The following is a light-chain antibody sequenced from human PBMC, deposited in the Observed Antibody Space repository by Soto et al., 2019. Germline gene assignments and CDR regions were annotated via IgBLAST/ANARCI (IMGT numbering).Light chain of an antibody. J-gene: IGLJ1*01. CDR2: SNT. CDR3: AVWDDSLYV. CDR1: SSNIGKNT. V-gene: IGLV1-44*01. Sequence: QSVLTQPPSVSGTPGQTVTISCSGSSSNIGKNTVNWYQHLQGTAPQLLIYSNTQRPLGVSVRFSGSKSGTSAPLAISGLQSEDEADYYCAVWDDSLYVFGTGTKVTVL.